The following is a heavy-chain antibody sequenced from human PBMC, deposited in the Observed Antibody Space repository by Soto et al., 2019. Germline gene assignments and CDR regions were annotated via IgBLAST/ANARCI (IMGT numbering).Heavy chain of an antibody. D-gene: IGHD1-1*01. CDR3: AREEGTAVGSNCFDP. CDR2: IIPIFGTP. Sequence: QVQLVQSGAEVKKPGSSVKVSCKASGGTLSNHAISWVRQARGQGLEWMGGIIPIFGTPYYAQKFQGRVTITADESTSTVYMELTSLISDDTAVYFCAREEGTAVGSNCFDPWGQGTLVTVSS. CDR1: GGTLSNHA. J-gene: IGHJ5*02. V-gene: IGHV1-69*12.